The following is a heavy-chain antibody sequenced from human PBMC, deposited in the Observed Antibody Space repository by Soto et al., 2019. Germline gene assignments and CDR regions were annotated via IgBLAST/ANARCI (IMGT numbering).Heavy chain of an antibody. CDR2: IGTVFDT. V-gene: IGHV3-13*01. J-gene: IGHJ5*02. Sequence: PGRSLRLSCVASGFTFSTYDMHWLRQAAGKGLEWVSAIGTVFDTYYVGSVKGRFTISRENANNSLYLKMTSLRVGDTAVYYCARGRSNAFGTSPPPKFDPCGQGTLVTVSS. D-gene: IGHD6-13*01. CDR1: GFTFSTYD. CDR3: ARGRSNAFGTSPPPKFDP.